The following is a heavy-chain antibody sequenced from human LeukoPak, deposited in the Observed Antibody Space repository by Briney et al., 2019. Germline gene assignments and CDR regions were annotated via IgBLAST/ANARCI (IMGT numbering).Heavy chain of an antibody. D-gene: IGHD1-26*01. CDR3: ARDLGIVGATD. CDR2: IWYDGSNK. V-gene: IGHV3-33*01. Sequence: PGRSLRLSCAASGFTFSSYGMHWVRQAPGKGLEWVAVIWYDGSNKYYADSVKGRFTISRDNSKNTLYLQMNSLRAEDTAVYHCARDLGIVGATDWGQGTLVTVSS. CDR1: GFTFSSYG. J-gene: IGHJ4*02.